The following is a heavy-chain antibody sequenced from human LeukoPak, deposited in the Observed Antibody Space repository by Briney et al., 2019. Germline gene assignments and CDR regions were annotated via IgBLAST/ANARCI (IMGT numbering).Heavy chain of an antibody. CDR3: ARSHTGYSSSWYLNY. D-gene: IGHD6-13*01. CDR1: GYSFTSYW. Sequence: GESLRISCKGSGYSFTSYWISWVRQMPGKGLEWMGRIDPSDSYTNYSPSFQGHVTISADKSISTAYLQWSSLKASDTAMYYCARSHTGYSSSWYLNYWGQGTLVTVSS. J-gene: IGHJ4*02. CDR2: IDPSDSYT. V-gene: IGHV5-10-1*01.